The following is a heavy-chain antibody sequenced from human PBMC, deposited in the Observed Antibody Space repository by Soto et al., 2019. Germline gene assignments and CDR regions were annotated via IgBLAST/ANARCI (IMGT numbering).Heavy chain of an antibody. D-gene: IGHD4-17*01. J-gene: IGHJ4*02. CDR1: GVSVSSGSFY. CDR2: GSYSGTT. V-gene: IGHV4-61*01. Sequence: SETLSLTCTVSGVSVSSGSFYWAWIRQPPGRGLEWIGFGSYSGTTNYKPSLKSRVTISVDTSRSQISLKVSSLTAADTAVYYCARGATVTQYDYWGQGTLVTVSS. CDR3: ARGATVTQYDY.